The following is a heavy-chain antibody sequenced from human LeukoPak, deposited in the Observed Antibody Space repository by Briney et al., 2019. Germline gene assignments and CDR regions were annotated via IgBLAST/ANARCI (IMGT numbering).Heavy chain of an antibody. CDR3: ARGGVSSSSIPYFDY. V-gene: IGHV3-48*04. D-gene: IGHD6-6*01. CDR2: ISSSSSTI. Sequence: QPGGSLRLSCAASGFTFSSYSMNWVRQAPGEGLEWVSYISSSSSTIYYADSVKGRFTISRDNAKNSLYLQMNSLRAEDTALYHCARGGVSSSSIPYFDYWGQGTLVTVSS. J-gene: IGHJ4*02. CDR1: GFTFSSYS.